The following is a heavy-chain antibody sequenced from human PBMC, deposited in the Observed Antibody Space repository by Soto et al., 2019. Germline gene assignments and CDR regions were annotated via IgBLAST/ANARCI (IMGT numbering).Heavy chain of an antibody. CDR2: IFYSRNT. CDR3: ARAKTFYCGGDCPYFDY. V-gene: IGHV4-59*01. Sequence: QVQLQESGPGLVKPSETLSLTCTVSGGSISSYYWSWIRQPPGKGLEWLGSIFYSRNTNYNPSLKSRVTMSVDTSTSQFSLRLTSVTAADTAVYYCARAKTFYCGGDCPYFDYWGQGTLVTVSS. D-gene: IGHD2-21*02. J-gene: IGHJ4*02. CDR1: GGSISSYY.